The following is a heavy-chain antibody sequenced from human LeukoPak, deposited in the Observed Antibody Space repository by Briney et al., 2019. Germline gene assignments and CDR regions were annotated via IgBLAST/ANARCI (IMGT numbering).Heavy chain of an antibody. D-gene: IGHD6-13*01. CDR2: ISGSGGST. Sequence: PGGSLRLSCAASGFTFSSYAMSWVRQPPGKGLEWISAISGSGGSTYYADSVKGRFTISRDNSKNTLYLQMNSLRAEDTAVYYCAKGQQLVLADFDYWGQGTLVTVSS. CDR1: GFTFSSYA. V-gene: IGHV3-23*01. CDR3: AKGQQLVLADFDY. J-gene: IGHJ4*02.